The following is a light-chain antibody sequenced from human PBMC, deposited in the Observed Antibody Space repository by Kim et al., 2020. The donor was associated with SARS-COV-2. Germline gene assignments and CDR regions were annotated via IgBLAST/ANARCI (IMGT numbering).Light chain of an antibody. CDR3: QQLNSYPRLT. CDR1: QGIISY. J-gene: IGKJ4*01. CDR2: AAS. Sequence: DIQLTQSPSFLSASVGDRVTITCRASQGIISYLAWYQQKPEKAPKLLIYAASTLQSGVPSRFSGSGSGTEFTLTISSLQPEDFATYYCQQLNSYPRLTFGGGTKVDIK. V-gene: IGKV1-9*01.